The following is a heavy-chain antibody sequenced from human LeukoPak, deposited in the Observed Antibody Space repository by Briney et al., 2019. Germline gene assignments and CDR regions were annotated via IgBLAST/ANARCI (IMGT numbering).Heavy chain of an antibody. Sequence: SVKVSCKASGFTFTSSAMQWVRQARGQRLEWVGWIVVGSGNTNYAQKFQERVTITRDMSTSTAYMELSSLRSEDTAVYYCAATHNDYGGKFARAVLRMDVWGKGTTVTVSS. CDR1: GFTFTSSA. CDR2: IVVGSGNT. D-gene: IGHD4-23*01. V-gene: IGHV1-58*02. J-gene: IGHJ6*04. CDR3: AATHNDYGGKFARAVLRMDV.